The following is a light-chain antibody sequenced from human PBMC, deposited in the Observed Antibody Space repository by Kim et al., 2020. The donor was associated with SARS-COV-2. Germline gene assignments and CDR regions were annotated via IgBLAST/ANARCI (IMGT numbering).Light chain of an antibody. Sequence: QSALTQPPSASGSPGQSVTISCTGTSSDVGGYNYVSWYQQHPGKATKLMIYEVSKRPSGVPDRFSGSKSGNTASLTVSVLQAEDEADYYCSSYAGSNNLVFGGGTQLTVL. CDR3: SSYAGSNNLV. V-gene: IGLV2-8*01. CDR1: SSDVGGYNY. J-gene: IGLJ2*01. CDR2: EVS.